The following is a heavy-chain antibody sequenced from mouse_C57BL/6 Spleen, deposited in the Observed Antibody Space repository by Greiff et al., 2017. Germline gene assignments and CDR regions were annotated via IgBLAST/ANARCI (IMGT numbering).Heavy chain of an antibody. CDR3: ARSSPTAGFAY. CDR1: GYTFTSYG. V-gene: IGHV1-81*01. CDR2: IYPRSGNT. D-gene: IGHD3-2*01. J-gene: IGHJ3*01. Sequence: QVQLQQSGAELARPGASVKLSCKASGYTFTSYGISWVKQRTGQGLEWIGEIYPRSGNTYYNEKFKGKATLTADKSSSPAYMELRSLTSEDSAVYFCARSSPTAGFAYWGQGTLVTVSA.